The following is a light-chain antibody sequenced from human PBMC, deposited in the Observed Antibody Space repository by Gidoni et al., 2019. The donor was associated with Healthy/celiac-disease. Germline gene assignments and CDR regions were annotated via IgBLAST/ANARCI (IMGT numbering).Light chain of an antibody. V-gene: IGKV1-33*01. J-gene: IGKJ2*01. CDR1: QDISNY. Sequence: DIHMTPSPSSLSASVGDRVTITCQASQDISNYLNWYQQKPGKAPKLLIYDASNLETGVPSRFSGSGSGTDFTFTISSLQPEDIATYYCQQYDNLPPYTFGQGTKLEIK. CDR2: DAS. CDR3: QQYDNLPPYT.